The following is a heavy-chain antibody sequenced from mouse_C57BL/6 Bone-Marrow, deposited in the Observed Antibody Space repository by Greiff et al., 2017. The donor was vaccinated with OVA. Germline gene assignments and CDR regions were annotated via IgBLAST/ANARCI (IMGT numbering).Heavy chain of an antibody. CDR3: ALITHAMDY. CDR2: IYPRSGNT. V-gene: IGHV1-81*01. J-gene: IGHJ4*01. CDR1: GYTFTSYG. Sequence: VKLVESGAELARPGASVKLSCKASGYTFTSYGISWVKQRTGQGLEWIGEIYPRSGNTYYNEKFKGKATLTADKSSSKAYMELRSLTSEDSAVYFCALITHAMDYWGQGTSVTVSS.